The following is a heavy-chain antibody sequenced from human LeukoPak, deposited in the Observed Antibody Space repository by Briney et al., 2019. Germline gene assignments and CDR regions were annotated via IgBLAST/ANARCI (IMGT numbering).Heavy chain of an antibody. CDR2: ISGSGGRT. J-gene: IGHJ6*01. D-gene: IGHD3-16*01. V-gene: IGHV3-23*01. CDR1: GFTFSSHD. Sequence: GGSLRLSWAASGFTFSSHDMSWVRQAPGKGLEWVSAISGSGGRTYYADSVKGRFTISRNNSKKTLYLQMNSLRAEATAVYYASHWEWGLLGRDNAGMDVGGQGPTVTVSS. CDR3: SHWEWGLLGRDNAGMDV.